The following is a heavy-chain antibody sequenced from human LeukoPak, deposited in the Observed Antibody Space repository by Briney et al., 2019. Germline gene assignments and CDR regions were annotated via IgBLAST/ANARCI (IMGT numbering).Heavy chain of an antibody. J-gene: IGHJ4*02. CDR3: ARDKMTGDSYFDY. CDR2: INSDGSWT. CDR1: GNYW. V-gene: IGHV3-74*01. Sequence: PGGSLRLSCAASGNYWMHWVRQAPGKGLVWVSHINSDGSWTSYADSVKGRFTISKDNAKNTVYLQMNSLRAEDTAVYYCARDKMTGDSYFDYWGQGILVTVSS. D-gene: IGHD7-27*01.